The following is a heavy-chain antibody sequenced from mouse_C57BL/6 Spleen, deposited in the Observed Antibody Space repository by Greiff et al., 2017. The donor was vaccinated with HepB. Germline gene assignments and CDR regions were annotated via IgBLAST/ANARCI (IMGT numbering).Heavy chain of an antibody. CDR2: IHPNSGST. CDR1: GYTFTSYW. J-gene: IGHJ1*03. D-gene: IGHD2-3*01. CDR3: ASDGYYRYFDV. Sequence: VQLQQSGAELVKPGASVKLSCKASGYTFTSYWMHWVKQRPGQGLEWIGMIHPNSGSTNYNEKFKSKATLTVDKSSSTAYMQLSSLTSEDSAVYYCASDGYYRYFDVWGIGTTVTVSS. V-gene: IGHV1-64*01.